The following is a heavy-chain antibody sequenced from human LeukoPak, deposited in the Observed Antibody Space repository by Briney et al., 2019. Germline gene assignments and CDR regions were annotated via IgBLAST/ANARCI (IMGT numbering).Heavy chain of an antibody. J-gene: IGHJ4*02. D-gene: IGHD6-6*01. V-gene: IGHV1-8*01. CDR2: MNPSNDNT. CDR1: GYTFASYD. CDR3: ARAESTSRLIAARPPIDY. Sequence: EASVKVSCKASGYTFASYDINWVRQATGQGLEWMGWMNPSNDNTGYAQKFQGRVTMTRNTSISTAYMELSSLRSEDTAVYYCARAESTSRLIAARPPIDYWGQGTLVTVSS.